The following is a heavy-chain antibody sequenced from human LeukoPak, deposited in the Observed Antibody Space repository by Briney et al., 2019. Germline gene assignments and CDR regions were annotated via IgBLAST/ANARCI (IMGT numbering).Heavy chain of an antibody. J-gene: IGHJ4*02. D-gene: IGHD2-2*03. Sequence: GGSLRLSCVGSEFSFNSYWMHWVRQAPEKGLEWVSSIKYDGSATTFADSVKGRFSISTDSANNTAYLQMNSLRVEDTAIYYCAMDINGDLFHVWGQGTLVTVSS. CDR1: EFSFNSYW. V-gene: IGHV3-74*01. CDR3: AMDINGDLFHV. CDR2: IKYDGSAT.